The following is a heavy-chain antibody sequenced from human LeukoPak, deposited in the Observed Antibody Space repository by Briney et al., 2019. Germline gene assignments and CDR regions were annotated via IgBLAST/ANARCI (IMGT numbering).Heavy chain of an antibody. Sequence: SETLPLTCTVSGYSISSGYYWGWIRQPPGKGLEWIGYIYYSGSTNYNPSLKSRVTISVDTSKNQFSLKLSSVTAADTAVYYCARETSQKGAHYMDVWGKGTTVTISS. J-gene: IGHJ6*03. V-gene: IGHV4-61*01. CDR2: IYYSGST. D-gene: IGHD3-16*01. CDR1: GYSISSGYY. CDR3: ARETSQKGAHYMDV.